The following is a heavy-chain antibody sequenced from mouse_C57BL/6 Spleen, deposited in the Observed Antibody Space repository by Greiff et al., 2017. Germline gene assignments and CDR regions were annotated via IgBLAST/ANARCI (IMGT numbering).Heavy chain of an antibody. CDR2: IDPSDSET. Sequence: QVQLQQPGAELVRPGSSVKLSCKASGYTFTSYWMHWVKQRPIQGLEWIGNIDPSDSETHYNQKFKDKATLTVDKSSSTAYMQLSSLTSEDSAVYYCARKGLRGGYFDYWGQGTTLTVSS. CDR3: ARKGLRGGYFDY. CDR1: GYTFTSYW. V-gene: IGHV1-52*01. J-gene: IGHJ2*01. D-gene: IGHD2-4*01.